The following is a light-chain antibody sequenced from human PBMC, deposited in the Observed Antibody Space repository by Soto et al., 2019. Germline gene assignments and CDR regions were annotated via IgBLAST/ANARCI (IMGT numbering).Light chain of an antibody. V-gene: IGKV3-20*01. Sequence: EIVLTQSPVTFSLSPGERATLSCRASQSVSSTYLAWYQQKPGQAPRLLIYGASSRATGIPDRVSGSGSGTDFTLTISRLEPEDFAVYYSQQYRSSPFTFGPGTKVDIK. CDR3: QQYRSSPFT. CDR1: QSVSSTY. CDR2: GAS. J-gene: IGKJ3*01.